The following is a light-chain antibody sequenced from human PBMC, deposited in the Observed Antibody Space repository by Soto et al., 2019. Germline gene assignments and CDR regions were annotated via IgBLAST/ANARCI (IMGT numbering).Light chain of an antibody. Sequence: VLTQTPLSLSVAPGQPASISCKSAQSLLYSDGKTFLYWYLQKPGQPPQPLIYGASNLFSGVPERVSGSGSGPNFTLRYSRVEAEDGGVDCCVQSISRLTFGGGTKVDIK. CDR1: QSLLYSDGKTF. CDR3: VQSISRLT. V-gene: IGKV2D-29*01. CDR2: GAS. J-gene: IGKJ4*01.